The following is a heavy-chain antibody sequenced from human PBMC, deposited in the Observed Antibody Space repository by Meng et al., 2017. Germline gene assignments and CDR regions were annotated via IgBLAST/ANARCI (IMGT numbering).Heavy chain of an antibody. CDR2: IIPIFGTA. D-gene: IGHD6-6*01. CDR3: ARTPEYSSSSFIHYYYYYGMDV. J-gene: IGHJ6*02. Sequence: GGSLRLSCKGSGYSFTRYWIGWVRQMPGKGLEWMGGIIPIFGTANYAQKFQGRVTITTDESTSTAYMELSSLRSEDTAVYYCARTPEYSSSSFIHYYYYYGMDVWGQGTTVTVSS. CDR1: GYSFTRYW. V-gene: IGHV1-69*05.